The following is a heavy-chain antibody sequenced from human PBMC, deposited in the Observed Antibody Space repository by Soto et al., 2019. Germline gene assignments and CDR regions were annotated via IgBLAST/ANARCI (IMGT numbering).Heavy chain of an antibody. CDR3: AKDLYYYGSGSYYLTDY. CDR1: GFTFSSYA. Sequence: EVQLLESGGGLVQPGGSLRLSCAASGFTFSSYAMSWVRQAPGKGLEWVSAISGSGGSTYYADSVKGRFTISRDNSKNTLYLQMNSLRAEDTAVYYCAKDLYYYGSGSYYLTDYWGQGTLVTVSS. CDR2: ISGSGGST. V-gene: IGHV3-23*01. J-gene: IGHJ4*02. D-gene: IGHD3-10*01.